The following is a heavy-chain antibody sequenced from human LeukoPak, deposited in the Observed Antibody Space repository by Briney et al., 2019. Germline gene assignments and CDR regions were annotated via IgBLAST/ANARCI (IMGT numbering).Heavy chain of an antibody. D-gene: IGHD2-2*01. Sequence: ASVKVSCKASGYTFTSYGISWVRQAPGQGLEWMGWISAYNGNTNYAQKLQGRVTMTTDTSTSTAYMELRSLRSDDTAVYYCARGGADIVVVPAAMAFDYWGQGTLVTVSS. J-gene: IGHJ4*02. CDR3: ARGGADIVVVPAAMAFDY. CDR1: GYTFTSYG. CDR2: ISAYNGNT. V-gene: IGHV1-18*01.